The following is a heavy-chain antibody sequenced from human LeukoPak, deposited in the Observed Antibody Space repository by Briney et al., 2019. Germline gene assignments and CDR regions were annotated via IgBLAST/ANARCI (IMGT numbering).Heavy chain of an antibody. CDR1: GFTFSSYA. D-gene: IGHD2-15*01. J-gene: IGHJ5*02. V-gene: IGHV3-23*01. CDR3: ARRGGWNWFDP. CDR2: ISGSGGST. Sequence: PGGSLRLSCAASGFTFSSYAVSWVRQAPGKGLEWVSSISGSGGSTYSADSVKGRFTISRDNSKNTLYLQMNSLRAEDTAVYYCARRGGWNWFDPWGQGTLVTVSS.